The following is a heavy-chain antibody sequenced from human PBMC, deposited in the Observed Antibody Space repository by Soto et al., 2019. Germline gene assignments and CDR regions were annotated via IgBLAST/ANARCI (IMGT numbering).Heavy chain of an antibody. CDR2: IYYSGST. D-gene: IGHD3-3*01. CDR3: ARERAYYDFWSGYYPKNYYYYYMDV. J-gene: IGHJ6*03. V-gene: IGHV4-59*01. Sequence: SETLSLTCTVSGGSISSYYWSWIRQPPGKGLEWIGYIYYSGSTNYNPSLKSRVSISVDTSKNQFSLKLSSVTAADTAVYYCARERAYYDFWSGYYPKNYYYYYMDVWGKGTTVTVSS. CDR1: GGSISSYY.